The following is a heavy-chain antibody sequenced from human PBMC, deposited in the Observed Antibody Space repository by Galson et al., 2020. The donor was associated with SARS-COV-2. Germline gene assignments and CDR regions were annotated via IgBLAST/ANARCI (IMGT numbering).Heavy chain of an antibody. Sequence: SETLSLTCTVSGDSIGSSNYFWGWIRQPPGKGLEWIATIHYSGSTYYNPSLQSRVTMSLDTSKDQFSLKLTSVTAADTALYYCARGDNSGWFMTPAYFDAWGQGTLVTVSS. CDR1: GDSIGSSNYF. CDR2: IHYSGST. CDR3: ARGDNSGWFMTPAYFDA. J-gene: IGHJ5*02. D-gene: IGHD6-19*01. V-gene: IGHV4-39*07.